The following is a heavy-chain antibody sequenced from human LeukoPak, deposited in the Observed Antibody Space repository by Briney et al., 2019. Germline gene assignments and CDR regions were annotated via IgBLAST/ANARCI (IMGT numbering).Heavy chain of an antibody. D-gene: IGHD4-17*01. J-gene: IGHJ4*02. V-gene: IGHV3-30*18. CDR3: AKGYPPMTGVTLPFVY. CDR2: ISYDGGTV. CDR1: GFTFSTYG. Sequence: GGSLRLSCAASGFTFSTYGIHWVRQAPGKGLEWVALISYDGGTVYYVDSVKGRFTISRDNAKNTLFLQMNSLRAEDTAVYYCAKGYPPMTGVTLPFVYWGEGTLVTVSS.